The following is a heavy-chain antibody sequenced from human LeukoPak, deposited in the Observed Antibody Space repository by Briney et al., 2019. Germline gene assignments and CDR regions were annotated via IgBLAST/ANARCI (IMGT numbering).Heavy chain of an antibody. CDR3: AGSWFYRDYFEY. CDR1: GFTFSNYG. J-gene: IGHJ4*02. CDR2: ISYDGSNE. V-gene: IGHV3-30*03. Sequence: GGSLRLSCTTSGFTFSNYGMHWVRQAPGKGLGWVAVISYDGSNEYYADSVKGRFPISRDNSKNTLYLQMNSLRAEDTAVYYCAGSWFYRDYFEYWGQGTLVTVSS. D-gene: IGHD3-10*01.